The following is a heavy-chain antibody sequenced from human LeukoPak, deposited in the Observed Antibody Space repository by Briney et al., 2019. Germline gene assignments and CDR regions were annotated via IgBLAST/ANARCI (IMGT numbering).Heavy chain of an antibody. CDR1: GFTFSDYY. CDR3: ARDSTPSDWNDVGWFDP. D-gene: IGHD1-1*01. V-gene: IGHV3-11*04. J-gene: IGHJ5*02. CDR2: ISSSGSTI. Sequence: GGSLRLSCAASGFTFSDYYMSWIRQAPGKGLEWVSYISSSGSTIYYADSVKGRFTISRDNAKNSLYLQMNSLRAEDTAVYYCARDSTPSDWNDVGWFDPWGQGTLVTVSS.